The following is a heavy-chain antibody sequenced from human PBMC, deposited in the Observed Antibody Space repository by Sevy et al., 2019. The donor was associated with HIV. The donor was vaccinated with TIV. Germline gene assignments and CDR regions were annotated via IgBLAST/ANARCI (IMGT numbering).Heavy chain of an antibody. Sequence: GGSLRLSCAASGFTFSTYAMTWVRQAPGMGLEWVSVISGSGGSTYYADSVKGRFTISRDNSKNTLYLQMNSLRAEDTAVYYCAKDRVSGTYYTGDFDYWGQRTLVTVSS. D-gene: IGHD3-10*01. V-gene: IGHV3-23*01. CDR2: ISGSGGST. CDR1: GFTFSTYA. CDR3: AKDRVSGTYYTGDFDY. J-gene: IGHJ4*02.